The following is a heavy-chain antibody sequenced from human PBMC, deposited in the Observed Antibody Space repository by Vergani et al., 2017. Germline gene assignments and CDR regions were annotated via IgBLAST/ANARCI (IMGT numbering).Heavy chain of an antibody. CDR3: ARERAYCGVDWRCGYFDL. Sequence: QVQLVQSGAEVKKPGASVKVSCQASGYTFTSYGISWVRQAPGQGLEWMGWISAYNGNTNYDQKLQGRVTMTTDTSTSTAYMELRSLRSDDTAVYYCARERAYCGVDWRCGYFDLWGRGTLVTVSS. D-gene: IGHD2-21*02. J-gene: IGHJ2*01. CDR1: GYTFTSYG. V-gene: IGHV1-18*01. CDR2: ISAYNGNT.